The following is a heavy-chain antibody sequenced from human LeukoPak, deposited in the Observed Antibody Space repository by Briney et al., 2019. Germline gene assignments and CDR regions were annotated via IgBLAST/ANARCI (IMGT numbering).Heavy chain of an antibody. J-gene: IGHJ4*02. Sequence: GGPLRLSCAASGFSLSTYAMHWVRQVPGKGLEYVAAITSNGGSTYYASSVKGRFTISRDNSKNTLYLQMGSLRAEDMAVYYCARVRWSSAFDYWGQGTLVTVSS. CDR2: ITSNGGST. D-gene: IGHD1-26*01. CDR3: ARVRWSSAFDY. V-gene: IGHV3-64*01. CDR1: GFSLSTYA.